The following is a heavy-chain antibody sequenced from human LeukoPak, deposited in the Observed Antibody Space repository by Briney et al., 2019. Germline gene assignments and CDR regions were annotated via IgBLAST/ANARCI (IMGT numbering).Heavy chain of an antibody. CDR2: ISGSSSTI. D-gene: IGHD5-12*01. CDR1: GFTFSTYS. V-gene: IGHV3-48*01. J-gene: IGHJ6*03. Sequence: PGGSLRLSCAASGFTFSTYSMNWVRQAPGKGLEWVSYISGSSSTIYYADSVKGRFTISRDNAKNSLYLQMNSLRAEDTAVYYCARDDDSGYDSYYYYYYMDVWGKGTTVTVSS. CDR3: ARDDDSGYDSYYYYYYMDV.